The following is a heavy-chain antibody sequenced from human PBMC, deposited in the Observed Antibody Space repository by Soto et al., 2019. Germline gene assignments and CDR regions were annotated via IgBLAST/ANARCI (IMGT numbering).Heavy chain of an antibody. Sequence: EVQLVESGGGLVQPGGSLRLSCAASGFTFSSYSMNWVRQAPGKGLEWVSYISISSSTIYYADSVKGRFTISRDIAKNSLSLQMHSLRDDDTAVYYCARDRAGIWSYSGGWFHPWGQGTLVTFSS. J-gene: IGHJ5*02. CDR2: ISISSSTI. D-gene: IGHD1-26*01. CDR3: ARDRAGIWSYSGGWFHP. V-gene: IGHV3-48*02. CDR1: GFTFSSYS.